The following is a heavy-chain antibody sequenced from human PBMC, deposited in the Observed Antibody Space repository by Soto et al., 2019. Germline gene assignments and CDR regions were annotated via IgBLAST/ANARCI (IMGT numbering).Heavy chain of an antibody. V-gene: IGHV1-18*01. CDR2: ISAYNGNT. Sequence: QVQLVQSGAEVKKPGASVKVSCKASGYTFTSYGISWVRQAPGQGLEWMGWISAYNGNTNDAQKLQGRVTMTTDTSTRTPYLELGSLRSDDTDMYYCAGDSGGMTGYYYYGMDVWGQGTTVTVSS. D-gene: IGHD2-15*01. CDR3: AGDSGGMTGYYYYGMDV. CDR1: GYTFTSYG. J-gene: IGHJ6*02.